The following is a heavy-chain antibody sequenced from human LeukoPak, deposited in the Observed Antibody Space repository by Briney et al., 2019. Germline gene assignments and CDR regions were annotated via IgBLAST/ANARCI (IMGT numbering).Heavy chain of an antibody. V-gene: IGHV5-51*01. Sequence: HGESLKISCKGSGYSFPSYWIGWVRQMPGKGLEWMGIIYPGDSDARYSPSFQGQVTISADKSISTAYLQWGSLKASDTAMYCCARGSVVLSTSIYPYFDYWGQGTLVTVSS. D-gene: IGHD4/OR15-4a*01. CDR3: ARGSVVLSTSIYPYFDY. CDR2: IYPGDSDA. J-gene: IGHJ4*02. CDR1: GYSFPSYW.